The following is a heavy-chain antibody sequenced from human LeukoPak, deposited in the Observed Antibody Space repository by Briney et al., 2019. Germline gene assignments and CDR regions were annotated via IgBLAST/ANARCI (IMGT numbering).Heavy chain of an antibody. Sequence: PGGSLRLSCAASGFTFSSYWMSWVRQAPGKGLEWVANIKQDGSEKYYVDSVKGRFTISRDNAKNSLYLQMNSLRAEDTAVYYCAKGLLLWFGGAESIEAFDYWGQGTLVTVSS. CDR2: IKQDGSEK. J-gene: IGHJ4*02. CDR1: GFTFSSYW. CDR3: AKGLLLWFGGAESIEAFDY. D-gene: IGHD3-10*01. V-gene: IGHV3-7*01.